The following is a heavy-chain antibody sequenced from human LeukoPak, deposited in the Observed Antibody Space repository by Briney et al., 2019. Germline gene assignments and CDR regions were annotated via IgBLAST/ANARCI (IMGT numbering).Heavy chain of an antibody. Sequence: GGSLRLSCAASGFTFSSYGMHWVRQAPGKGLEWVAVISYDGSNKYYADSVKGRFTISRDNSKNTLYLQMNSLRAEDTAVYYCARHSRGWYFDYWGQGALVTVSS. CDR1: GFTFSSYG. CDR3: ARHSRGWYFDY. CDR2: ISYDGSNK. J-gene: IGHJ4*02. D-gene: IGHD6-19*01. V-gene: IGHV3-30*03.